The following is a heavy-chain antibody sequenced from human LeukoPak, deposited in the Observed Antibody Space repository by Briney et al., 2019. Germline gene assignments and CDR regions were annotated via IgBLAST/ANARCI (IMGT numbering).Heavy chain of an antibody. J-gene: IGHJ4*02. Sequence: GGSLRLSCAASGFTFTTYGMHWVRQAPGKGLEWVAIIWYDGSNKYYADSVKGRFTISRDNSKNTLYLQMNSLRAEDTAVYYCAKAPGYYDSSGYHPFDYWGQGTLVTVSS. V-gene: IGHV3-33*06. CDR3: AKAPGYYDSSGYHPFDY. D-gene: IGHD3-22*01. CDR1: GFTFTTYG. CDR2: IWYDGSNK.